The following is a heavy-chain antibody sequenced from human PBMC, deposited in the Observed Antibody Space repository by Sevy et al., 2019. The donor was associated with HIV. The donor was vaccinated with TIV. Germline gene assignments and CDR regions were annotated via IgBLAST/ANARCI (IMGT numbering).Heavy chain of an antibody. CDR1: GFTFSSYG. D-gene: IGHD6-6*01. Sequence: GESLKISCAASGFTFSSYGMHWVRQAPGKGLEWVAFIRYDGSNKYYADSVKGRFTISRDNSKNTLYLQMNSLRAEDTAVYYCAKSQIAAQDYWGQGTLVTVSS. CDR2: IRYDGSNK. CDR3: AKSQIAAQDY. V-gene: IGHV3-30*02. J-gene: IGHJ4*02.